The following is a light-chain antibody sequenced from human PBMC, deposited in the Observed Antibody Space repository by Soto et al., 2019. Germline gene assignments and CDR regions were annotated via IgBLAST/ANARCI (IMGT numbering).Light chain of an antibody. CDR3: AAWDDSLNGLV. J-gene: IGLJ2*01. CDR1: SSNIGSNT. CDR2: SNN. V-gene: IGLV1-44*01. Sequence: QSVLTQPPSASGTPGQRVTISCSGSSSNIGSNTVNWYQQLPGTAPKLLIYSNNQRPSGVPDRFSGSKSGTSASLAISGLQSEDKADYYCAAWDDSLNGLVFGGGTKVTVL.